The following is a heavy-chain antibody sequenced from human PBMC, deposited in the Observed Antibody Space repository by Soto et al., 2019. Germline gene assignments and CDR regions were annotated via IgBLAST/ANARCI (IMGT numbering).Heavy chain of an antibody. J-gene: IGHJ4*02. CDR1: GYTFTSYD. Sequence: GASVKVSCKASGYTFTSYDINWVRQATGQGLEWMGWMTPNSGHTGYAQKFQGRVTMTRNTSISTAYMELSSLRSEDTAVYYCARVQQRYSGTYLAYWGQGTLVTV. D-gene: IGHD1-26*01. V-gene: IGHV1-8*01. CDR2: MTPNSGHT. CDR3: ARVQQRYSGTYLAY.